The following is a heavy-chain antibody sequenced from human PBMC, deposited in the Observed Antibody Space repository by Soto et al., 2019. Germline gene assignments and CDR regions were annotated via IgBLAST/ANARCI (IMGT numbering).Heavy chain of an antibody. Sequence: GESLKISCKGSGYSFTSYWIGWVRQMPGKGLEWMGIIYPGDSDTRYSPSFQGQVTISADKSISTAYLQWSSLKASDTAMYYCARASDNYYDSSGYSFDYWGQGTLVTVSS. J-gene: IGHJ4*02. V-gene: IGHV5-51*01. CDR1: GYSFTSYW. CDR3: ARASDNYYDSSGYSFDY. D-gene: IGHD3-22*01. CDR2: IYPGDSDT.